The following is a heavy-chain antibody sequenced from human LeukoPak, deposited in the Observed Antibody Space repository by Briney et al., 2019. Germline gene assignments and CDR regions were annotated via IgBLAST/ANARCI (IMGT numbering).Heavy chain of an antibody. V-gene: IGHV3-7*01. Sequence: GGSLRLSCAASGFTFSSYWMSWVRQAPGKGLEWVANIKQDGSEKYYVDSVKGRFTISRDNAKNSLYLQMNSLRAEGTAVYYCARARLRAAAAGTPNWFDPWGQGTLVTVSS. CDR1: GFTFSSYW. CDR2: IKQDGSEK. D-gene: IGHD6-13*01. J-gene: IGHJ5*02. CDR3: ARARLRAAAAGTPNWFDP.